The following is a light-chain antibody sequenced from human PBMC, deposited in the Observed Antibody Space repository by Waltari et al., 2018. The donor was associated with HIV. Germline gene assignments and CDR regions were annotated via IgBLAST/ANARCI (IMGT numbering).Light chain of an antibody. V-gene: IGKV1-16*01. J-gene: IGKJ2*01. CDR2: AAS. CDR1: RVISNS. CDR3: QQYNSYPYT. Sequence: DIQMTQPPSSLSASVGDRATITCRASRVISNSLAWFQQKPGKAPKTLIYAASTLQSGVPSRFSGGASGTDFTLTITSLQPDDFAIYYCQQYNSYPYTFGQGTKVEV.